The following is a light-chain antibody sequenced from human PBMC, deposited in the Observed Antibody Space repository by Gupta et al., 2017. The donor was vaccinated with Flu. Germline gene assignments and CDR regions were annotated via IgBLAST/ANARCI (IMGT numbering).Light chain of an antibody. CDR2: DVS. J-gene: IGLJ2*01. Sequence: SDVGGYNYVSWYQQHPGKAPKLMIYDVSKRPSGVPDRFSGSKSGNTASLTISGLQAEDEADYYCCSYAGSYTFPVVFGGGTKLTVL. CDR3: CSYAGSYTFPVV. CDR1: SDVGGYNY. V-gene: IGLV2-11*01.